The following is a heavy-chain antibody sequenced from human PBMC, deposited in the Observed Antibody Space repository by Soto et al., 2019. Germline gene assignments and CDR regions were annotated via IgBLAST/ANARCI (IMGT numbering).Heavy chain of an antibody. CDR1: GFTFSRYR. CDR2: ISRSCSYI. V-gene: IGHV3-21*01. CDR3: TRTQSAYYYCMDV. J-gene: IGHJ6*02. Sequence: PGGSLRLSCAASGFTFSRYRMNWGRQAPGKGLDWVSSISRSCSYINYPDSVAGRFTISTDNAKNSLYLQMNSLRDEYTAVYYCTRTQSAYYYCMDVWGQGTTVTVS.